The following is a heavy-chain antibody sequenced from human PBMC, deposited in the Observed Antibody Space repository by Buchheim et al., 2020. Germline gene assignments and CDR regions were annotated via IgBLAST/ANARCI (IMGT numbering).Heavy chain of an antibody. Sequence: EVQLLESGGGLVQPGGSLRLSCAASGFTFSSYAMSWVRQAPGKGLEWVSAISGSGGSTYYADSVKGRFTISRDNSKNTTYLQMNSLRAEDTAVYYCAKVGYCSSTSCEGDYYFDYWGQGTL. CDR1: GFTFSSYA. D-gene: IGHD2-2*01. CDR3: AKVGYCSSTSCEGDYYFDY. CDR2: ISGSGGST. V-gene: IGHV3-23*01. J-gene: IGHJ4*02.